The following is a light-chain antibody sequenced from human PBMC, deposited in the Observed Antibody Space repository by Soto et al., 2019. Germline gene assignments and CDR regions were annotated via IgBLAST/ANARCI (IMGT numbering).Light chain of an antibody. V-gene: IGKV3-15*01. CDR2: GAS. CDR1: QSVSSN. Sequence: EIVMTQSPATLSVSPGERATLSCRASQSVSSNLAWYQQKPGQAPRLLIYGASTRATGIPARFSGSGSGTEFTLTISSLQSEDFAVYYCQQYINWPVTFGQGTKVDIK. CDR3: QQYINWPVT. J-gene: IGKJ1*01.